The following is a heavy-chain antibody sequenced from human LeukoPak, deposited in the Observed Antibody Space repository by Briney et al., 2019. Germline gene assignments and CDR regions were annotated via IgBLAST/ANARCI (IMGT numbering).Heavy chain of an antibody. CDR2: ISSGSSTI. D-gene: IGHD3-3*01. CDR3: AREDGLEWPPYYYYYMDV. Sequence: PGGSLRLSCAASGFTFSSYSMNWVRQAPGKGLEWVSYISSGSSTIYYADSVKGRFTISRDNAKNSLYLQMNSLRAEDTAVYYCAREDGLEWPPYYYYYMDVWGKGTTVTVSS. CDR1: GFTFSSYS. V-gene: IGHV3-48*01. J-gene: IGHJ6*03.